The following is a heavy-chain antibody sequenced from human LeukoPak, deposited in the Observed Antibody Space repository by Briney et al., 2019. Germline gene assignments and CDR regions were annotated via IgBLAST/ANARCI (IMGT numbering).Heavy chain of an antibody. CDR1: GYTFTGYY. J-gene: IGHJ4*02. V-gene: IGHV1-2*02. Sequence: ASVKVSCKASGYTFTGYYMHWVRQAPGQGLEWMGWINPNSGGTNYAQKFQGRVTMTRDTSISTAYMELSRLRSDDTAVYYCAIDSTRKGDWDFDYWGQGTLVTVSS. CDR2: INPNSGGT. CDR3: AIDSTRKGDWDFDY. D-gene: IGHD2-21*02.